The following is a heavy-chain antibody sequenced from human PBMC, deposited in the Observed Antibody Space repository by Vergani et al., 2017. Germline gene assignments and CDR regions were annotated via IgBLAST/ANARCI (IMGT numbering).Heavy chain of an antibody. V-gene: IGHV4-61*02. Sequence: QLQLQESGPGLVKPSGTLSLICTVSGGSVSSHSYYWGWIRQPPGKGLEWIGRIYTSGATNYNPSLRSRAIMSVDASKKQFSLKLTSVTAADTAVYYCARDGGEYDKDALDVWGQGTKVTVTS. CDR3: ARDGGEYDKDALDV. J-gene: IGHJ3*01. CDR2: IYTSGAT. D-gene: IGHD2-21*01. CDR1: GGSVSSHSYY.